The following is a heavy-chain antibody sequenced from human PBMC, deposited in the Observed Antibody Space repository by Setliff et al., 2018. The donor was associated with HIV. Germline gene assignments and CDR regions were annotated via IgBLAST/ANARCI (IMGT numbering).Heavy chain of an antibody. CDR1: SGSLGSYY. CDR3: ARLNQQWLVRDSGSNWFDP. J-gene: IGHJ5*02. V-gene: IGHV4-59*08. Sequence: PSETLSLTCAVNSGSLGSYYWSWLRQPPGKGLDWIGYIYYSGSTNYNPSLKSRVTMSVDTSKNRFSLKLNSVTAADTAVYYCARLNQQWLVRDSGSNWFDPWGQGILVTVSS. CDR2: IYYSGST. D-gene: IGHD6-19*01.